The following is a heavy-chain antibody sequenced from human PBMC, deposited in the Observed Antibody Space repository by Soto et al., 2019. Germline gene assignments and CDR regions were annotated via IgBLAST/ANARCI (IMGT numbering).Heavy chain of an antibody. J-gene: IGHJ1*01. CDR1: GFAFDDYA. V-gene: IGHV3-9*01. CDR3: REDIGSSGSSIVF. D-gene: IGHD5-12*01. Sequence: GGSLRLSCAASGFAFDDYAMHWVRQTPGKGLEWVSTITWNSGSIGYADSVKGRFTISRDNAKNSLYLEMNSLGAEDTALYYCREDIGSSGSSIVFWGQGTLVTVSS. CDR2: ITWNSGSI.